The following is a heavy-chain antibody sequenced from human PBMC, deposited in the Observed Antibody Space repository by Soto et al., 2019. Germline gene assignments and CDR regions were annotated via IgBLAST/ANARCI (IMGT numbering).Heavy chain of an antibody. Sequence: ASVKVSCKASGYTFTGYYMHWVRQAPGQGLEWMGWINPNSGGTNYAQKFQGWVTMTRDTSISTAYMELSRLRSDDTAVYYCASQQLPPVGYYYHGMDVWGQGTTVTVSS. D-gene: IGHD6-13*01. J-gene: IGHJ6*02. V-gene: IGHV1-2*04. CDR1: GYTFTGYY. CDR3: ASQQLPPVGYYYHGMDV. CDR2: INPNSGGT.